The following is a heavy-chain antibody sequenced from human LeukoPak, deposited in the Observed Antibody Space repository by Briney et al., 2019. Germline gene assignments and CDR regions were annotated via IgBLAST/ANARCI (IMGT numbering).Heavy chain of an antibody. CDR1: GFTFSSYS. CDR2: ISSSSSTI. CDR3: ARPRGVGATRLLSYFDY. D-gene: IGHD1-26*01. J-gene: IGHJ4*02. Sequence: PGGSLRLSCAASGFTFSSYSMNWVRQAPGKGLEWVSYISSSSSTIYYADSVKGRFTISRDNAKNSLYLQMNSLRDEDTAVYYCARPRGVGATRLLSYFDYWAREPWSPSPQ. V-gene: IGHV3-48*02.